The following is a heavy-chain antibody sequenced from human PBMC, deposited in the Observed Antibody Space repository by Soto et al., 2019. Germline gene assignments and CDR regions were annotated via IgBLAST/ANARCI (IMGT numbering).Heavy chain of an antibody. CDR3: ARDLYYYDSSGYHNWFDP. CDR2: IYYSGST. CDR1: GGSISSYY. D-gene: IGHD3-22*01. V-gene: IGHV4-59*01. J-gene: IGHJ5*02. Sequence: SETLSLTCTVSGGSISSYYWSWIRQPPGKGLEWIGYIYYSGSTNYNPSLKSRVTISVDTSKNQFSLKLSSVTAADTAVYYCARDLYYYDSSGYHNWFDPWGQGTLVT.